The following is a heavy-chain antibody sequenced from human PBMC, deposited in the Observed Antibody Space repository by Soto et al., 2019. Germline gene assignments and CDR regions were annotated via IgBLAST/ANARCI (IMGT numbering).Heavy chain of an antibody. CDR2: ISGSGGDT. J-gene: IGHJ4*02. V-gene: IGHV3-23*01. CDR3: AKHDFWTLYNTGLDS. Sequence: GESLKISCSASGFTFTSYAMSWVRQAPGKGLEWVPGISGSGGDTKSADSVKGRFTISRDNFKNMLYLQMNSLRAEDTAVYYCAKHDFWTLYNTGLDSWGQGTLVTVSS. CDR1: GFTFTSYA. D-gene: IGHD3-3*01.